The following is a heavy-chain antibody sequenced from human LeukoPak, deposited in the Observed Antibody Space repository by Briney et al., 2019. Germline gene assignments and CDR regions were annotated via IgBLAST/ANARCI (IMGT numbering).Heavy chain of an antibody. CDR1: GFTFSNYW. V-gene: IGHV3-20*04. Sequence: GGSLRLSCTASGFTFSNYWITWVRQAPGKGLEWVSDINWNGGSTGYADSVKGRFTISRDNAKNSLYLQMNSLRAEDTALYYCARNGRPIVVEWYFDLWGRGTLVTVSS. CDR2: INWNGGST. D-gene: IGHD3-22*01. J-gene: IGHJ2*01. CDR3: ARNGRPIVVEWYFDL.